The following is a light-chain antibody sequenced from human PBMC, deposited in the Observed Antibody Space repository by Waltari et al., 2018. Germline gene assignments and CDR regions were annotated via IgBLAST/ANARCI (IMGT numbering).Light chain of an antibody. J-gene: IGKJ3*01. CDR1: HSIPRW. CDR2: KAS. Sequence: DIQMTQSPSSLSATVRDRVTITRRASHSIPRWLAWYQQKPVKTPKLLIYKASILESGAPSRFSGGGAGTEFTLTIISLQSDDFATYYCKHYESDSATFGRGTTIEIK. CDR3: KHYESDSAT. V-gene: IGKV1-5*03.